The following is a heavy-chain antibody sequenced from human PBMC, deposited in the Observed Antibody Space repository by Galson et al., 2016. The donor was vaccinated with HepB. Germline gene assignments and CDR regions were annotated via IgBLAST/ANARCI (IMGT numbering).Heavy chain of an antibody. J-gene: IGHJ4*02. Sequence: SLRLSCATSGFTFSHLALHWVRQAPGKGLGWVTVISYDGRKRYYADSVKGRFSISRDDSKSTLYLEMNSLRPEDTAVYYCATDDDGGDCRLDYWGQGTPVTVSS. CDR2: ISYDGRKR. CDR1: GFTFSHLA. D-gene: IGHD2-21*02. CDR3: ATDDDGGDCRLDY. V-gene: IGHV3-30*04.